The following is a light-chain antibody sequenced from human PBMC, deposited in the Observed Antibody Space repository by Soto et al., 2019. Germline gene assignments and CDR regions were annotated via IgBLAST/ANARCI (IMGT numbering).Light chain of an antibody. Sequence: EIVLTQSPGTLSLSPGERATLSCRASQSVSSNYLAWYQQKPGQAPRLLIFGASSRATGIPDRVSGSGSGTEFPLTISRLEPEDFAVYYCQQYGIPPLGGGTKVDTK. CDR1: QSVSSNY. CDR2: GAS. V-gene: IGKV3-20*01. CDR3: QQYGIPP. J-gene: IGKJ4*01.